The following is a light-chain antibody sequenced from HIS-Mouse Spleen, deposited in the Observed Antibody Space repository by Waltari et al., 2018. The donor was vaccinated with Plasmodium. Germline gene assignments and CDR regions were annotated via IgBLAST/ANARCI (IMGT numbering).Light chain of an antibody. Sequence: QSALTQPRPVSGSPGQSVTISCPGTSSDVGGYNYVSWYQQHPGKAPKHMIYDVSKRPSCVPDRLSGSKSGNTASLTISGLQAEDEADYYCCSYAGSYTYVFGTGTKVTVL. CDR2: DVS. CDR3: CSYAGSYTYV. V-gene: IGLV2-11*01. CDR1: SSDVGGYNY. J-gene: IGLJ1*01.